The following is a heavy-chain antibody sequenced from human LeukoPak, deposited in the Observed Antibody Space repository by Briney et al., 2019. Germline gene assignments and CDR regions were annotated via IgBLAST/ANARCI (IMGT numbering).Heavy chain of an antibody. Sequence: PGGSLRLSCAASGFPLSVFEMNWVRQAPGKGLQWVSYISPSSTHTPYADPLKGRFTISRDNAKNSLYLQMNSLRAEDTAVYYCAKASRQGAVASPLDYWGQGTLVTVSS. V-gene: IGHV3-11*05. CDR1: GFPLSVFE. CDR2: ISPSSTHT. D-gene: IGHD6-19*01. J-gene: IGHJ4*02. CDR3: AKASRQGAVASPLDY.